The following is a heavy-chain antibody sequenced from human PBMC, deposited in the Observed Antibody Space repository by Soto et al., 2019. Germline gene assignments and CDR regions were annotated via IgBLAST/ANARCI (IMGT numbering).Heavy chain of an antibody. J-gene: IGHJ6*02. Sequence: EVQLVESGGGLVQPGGSLRLSCAASGFTFSSYAMHWVRQAPGKGLEYVSAISSNGGSTYYANSVKGRFTISRDNSKNTLYLQMGSLRAEDMAVYYCARDLWGTMSDYYGMDVWGQGTTVTVSS. CDR1: GFTFSSYA. CDR3: ARDLWGTMSDYYGMDV. V-gene: IGHV3-64*01. CDR2: ISSNGGST. D-gene: IGHD3-22*01.